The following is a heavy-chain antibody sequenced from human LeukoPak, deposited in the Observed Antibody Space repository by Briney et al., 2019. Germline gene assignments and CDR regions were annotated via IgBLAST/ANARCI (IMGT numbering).Heavy chain of an antibody. V-gene: IGHV3-23*01. CDR1: GFTFSSYA. Sequence: GGSLRLSCAASGFTFSSYAMSWVRQALGKGLEWVSSISGSGGSTYYADSVKGRFTISRDNSKNTLYLQMNSLRAEDTAVYYCAKDHGVVPAADEYFQHWGQGTLVTVSS. CDR2: ISGSGGST. CDR3: AKDHGVVPAADEYFQH. J-gene: IGHJ1*01. D-gene: IGHD2-2*01.